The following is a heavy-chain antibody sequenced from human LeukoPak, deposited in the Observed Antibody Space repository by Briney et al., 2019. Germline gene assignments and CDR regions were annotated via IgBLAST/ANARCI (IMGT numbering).Heavy chain of an antibody. J-gene: IGHJ6*03. CDR2: VYYTGST. Sequence: PSETLSLTCTVSGGSISTYYWSWSGQPPGKGVGWIGYVYYTGSTNYNPSLKRRVTISVDTSKNQFSLKLTSVTAADTAVYYCARATGITAVGIYYYYYMDVWGKGTTVTVSS. CDR1: GGSISTYY. D-gene: IGHD6-13*01. CDR3: ARATGITAVGIYYYYYMDV. V-gene: IGHV4-59*01.